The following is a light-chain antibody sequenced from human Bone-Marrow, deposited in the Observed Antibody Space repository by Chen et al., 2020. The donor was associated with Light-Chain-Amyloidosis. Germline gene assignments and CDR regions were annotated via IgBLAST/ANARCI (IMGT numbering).Light chain of an antibody. V-gene: IGLV3-25*03. Sequence: SYELTQPPSVSVSPGQTARITCSGDDLPTKYAYWYQQKPGQAPVLVIHRDTERPSGISERFSGSSSGTTDTSTISGVQAEDEADYHCQSADSSGTYEVIFGGGTKLTVL. CDR3: QSADSSGTYEVI. CDR2: RDT. CDR1: DLPTKY. J-gene: IGLJ2*01.